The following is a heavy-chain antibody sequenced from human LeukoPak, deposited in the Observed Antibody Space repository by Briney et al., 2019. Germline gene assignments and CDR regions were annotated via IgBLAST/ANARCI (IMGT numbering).Heavy chain of an antibody. CDR2: IKQDGSEK. J-gene: IGHJ5*02. CDR3: ARVLYSSSSDWFDP. D-gene: IGHD6-6*01. CDR1: AFTFSSYG. V-gene: IGHV3-7*01. Sequence: GSLRPSCSASAFTFSSYGISWVRPAPGKGLEWVANIKQDGSEKYYVDSVKGRFTISRDNAKSSLYLQMNSLRAEDTAVYYCARVLYSSSSDWFDPWGQGTLITVSS.